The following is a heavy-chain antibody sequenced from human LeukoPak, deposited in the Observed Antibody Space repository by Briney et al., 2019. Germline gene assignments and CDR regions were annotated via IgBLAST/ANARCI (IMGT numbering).Heavy chain of an antibody. J-gene: IGHJ4*02. D-gene: IGHD2-21*02. CDR2: IYHCGST. CDR1: GGFISSSNW. V-gene: IGHV4-4*02. Sequence: SETLSLTCGVSGGFISSSNWWSWVRQPPGKGLEWIGEIYHCGSTNYHPSLKSRVIISVDMPKNPFSLKLSSVTGADTAVYYCARGRVYCGGYCYPYYFDYWGQGTLVTVSS. CDR3: ARGRVYCGGYCYPYYFDY.